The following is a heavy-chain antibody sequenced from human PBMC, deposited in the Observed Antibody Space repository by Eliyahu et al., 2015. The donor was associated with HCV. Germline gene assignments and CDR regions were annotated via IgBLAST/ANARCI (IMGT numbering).Heavy chain of an antibody. J-gene: IGHJ4*02. D-gene: IGHD6-13*01. CDR3: ARDILPLGYSSSLLY. Sequence: QVQLVQSGAEVKKPGASVKVSCKASGYXFTSYGISWVRQAPGQGLEWMGWISAYNGNTNYAQKLQGRVTMTTDTSTSTAYMELRSLRSDDTAVYYCARDILPLGYSSSLLYWGQGTLVTVSS. CDR1: GYXFTSYG. V-gene: IGHV1-18*01. CDR2: ISAYNGNT.